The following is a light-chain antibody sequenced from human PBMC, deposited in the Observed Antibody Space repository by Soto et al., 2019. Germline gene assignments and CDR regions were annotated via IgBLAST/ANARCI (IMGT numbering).Light chain of an antibody. V-gene: IGLV1-51*01. CDR1: SSNIENNF. J-gene: IGLJ2*01. CDR3: VAWDTSLTTTVL. Sequence: QSVLTQPPSVSAAPGQKVIISCSGSSSNIENNFVSWYQQLPGTVPKLLIFDNNKRPSRIPDRFSGSKSGTSATLGITGLQTGDEADYYCVAWDTSLTTTVLFGGGTKLTVL. CDR2: DNN.